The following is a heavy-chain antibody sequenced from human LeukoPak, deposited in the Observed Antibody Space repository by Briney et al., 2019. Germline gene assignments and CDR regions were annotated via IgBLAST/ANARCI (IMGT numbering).Heavy chain of an antibody. CDR1: GFTFSSYT. Sequence: GGSLRLSCAASGFTFSSYTMTWVRQAPGKGLKWVSTITTGDGNTYYADSVKGRFTVSRDDSKNTLYLQMNSLRAEDTAVYYCAKDGGLWVAAHWGDSWGRGTLVTVSS. V-gene: IGHV3-23*01. CDR2: ITTGDGNT. D-gene: IGHD2-15*01. CDR3: AKDGGLWVAAHWGDS. J-gene: IGHJ4*02.